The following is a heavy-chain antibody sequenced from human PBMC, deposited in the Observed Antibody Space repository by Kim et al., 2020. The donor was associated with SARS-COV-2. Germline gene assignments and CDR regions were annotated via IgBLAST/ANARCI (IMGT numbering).Heavy chain of an antibody. CDR1: GFTFSSYA. J-gene: IGHJ6*03. CDR2: ISGSGGST. V-gene: IGHV3-23*01. CDR3: AKSAYYYGSGSYSLKRWYYYYMDV. D-gene: IGHD3-10*01. Sequence: GGSLRLSCAASGFTFSSYAMSWDRQAPGKGLEWVSAISGSGGSTYYADSVKGRFTISRDNSKNTLYLQMNSLRAEDTAVYYCAKSAYYYGSGSYSLKRWYYYYMDVWGKGTTVTVSS.